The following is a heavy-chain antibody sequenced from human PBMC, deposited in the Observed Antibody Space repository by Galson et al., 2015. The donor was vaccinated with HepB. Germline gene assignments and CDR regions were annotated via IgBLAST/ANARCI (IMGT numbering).Heavy chain of an antibody. CDR3: VKDRAYRDFWGGLDL. D-gene: IGHD3-3*01. J-gene: IGHJ5*02. CDR2: INTNGVTT. Sequence: SLRLSCAASDFSFSTFFMHWVRQAPGKGLEYVSGINTNGVTTYYADSVKGRFIISRDNSKNTLYLQMNSLRPEDTGTYYCVKDRAYRDFWGGLDLWGLGTLVAVSS. CDR1: DFSFSTFF. V-gene: IGHV3-64D*06.